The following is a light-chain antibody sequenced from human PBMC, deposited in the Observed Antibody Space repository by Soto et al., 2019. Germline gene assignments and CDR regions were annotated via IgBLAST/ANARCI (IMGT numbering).Light chain of an antibody. Sequence: EIVMTQSPATLSVSPGERATLSCRASQSVSSNLAWYQQKPGQAPRLLIYGASTRATGIPARFSGSGSGTEFTLTISSLRSEDFAVYYCHKYHRWRDFGQGTKVDIK. CDR1: QSVSSN. J-gene: IGKJ2*01. V-gene: IGKV3-15*01. CDR2: GAS. CDR3: HKYHRWRD.